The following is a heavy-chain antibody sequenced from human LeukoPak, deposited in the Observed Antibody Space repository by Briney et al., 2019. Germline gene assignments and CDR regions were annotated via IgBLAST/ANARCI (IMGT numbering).Heavy chain of an antibody. J-gene: IGHJ4*02. V-gene: IGHV4-4*07. Sequence: PSETLPLTCTVSGGSIINYYWSWIRQPAGKRLEWIGRIYSTGTTDYNPSLKSRVTMSVDTSTKQFSLKLSSVTAADTAVYYCARDPIHSNSDYWGQGILVTVSS. D-gene: IGHD2-15*01. CDR2: IYSTGTT. CDR3: ARDPIHSNSDY. CDR1: GGSIINYY.